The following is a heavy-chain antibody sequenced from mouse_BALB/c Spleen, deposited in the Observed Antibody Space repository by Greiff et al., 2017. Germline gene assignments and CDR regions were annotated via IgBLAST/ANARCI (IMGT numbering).Heavy chain of an antibody. J-gene: IGHJ4*01. CDR2: IYPGNSDT. D-gene: IGHD2-3*01. V-gene: IGHV1-5*01. Sequence: EVQLQQSGTVLARPGASVKMSCKASGYSFNSYWMHWVKQRPGQGLEWIGAIYPGNSDTSYNQKFKGKAKLTAVTSASTAYMELSSLTNEDSAVYYCTRWGLYDGYYNYAMDYWGQGTSVTVSA. CDR3: TRWGLYDGYYNYAMDY. CDR1: GYSFNSYW.